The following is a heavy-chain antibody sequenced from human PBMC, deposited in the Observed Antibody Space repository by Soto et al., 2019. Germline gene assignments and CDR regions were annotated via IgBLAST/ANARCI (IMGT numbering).Heavy chain of an antibody. J-gene: IGHJ4*02. CDR1: GGSVSSGNYY. CDR3: ARSMHYSDGSNYSPFDY. D-gene: IGHD3-22*01. Sequence: QVQLQESGPGLVKPSETLSLTCTVSGGSVSSGNYYWSWIRQPSGKGLEWIGYFYYTGSTNYNPPLKSRVTISIAASKNQFSLRLSSVTAADTAVYYCARSMHYSDGSNYSPFDYWGQGTLVTVSS. V-gene: IGHV4-61*01. CDR2: FYYTGST.